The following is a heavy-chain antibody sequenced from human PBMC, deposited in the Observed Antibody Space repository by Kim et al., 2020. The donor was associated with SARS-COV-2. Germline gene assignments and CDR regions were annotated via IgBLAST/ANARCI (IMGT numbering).Heavy chain of an antibody. Sequence: GGSLRLSCAASGFTFSSYDMHWVRQATGKGLEWVSAIGTAGDTYYPGSVKGRFTISRENAKNSLYLQMNSLRAGDTAVYYCARANRGDYGSGRGGYYYYGMDVGGRGATVTVAS. CDR3: ARANRGDYGSGRGGYYYYGMDV. CDR2: IGTAGDT. D-gene: IGHD3-10*01. CDR1: GFTFSSYD. V-gene: IGHV3-13*01. J-gene: IGHJ6*02.